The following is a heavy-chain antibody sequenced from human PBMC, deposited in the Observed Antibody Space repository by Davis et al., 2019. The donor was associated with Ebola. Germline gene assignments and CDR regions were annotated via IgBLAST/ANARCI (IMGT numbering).Heavy chain of an antibody. D-gene: IGHD4-23*01. V-gene: IGHV4-34*01. CDR3: ARHTSYGGKTWFDP. CDR1: GGSFSSYY. CDR2: INHSGST. J-gene: IGHJ5*02. Sequence: SETLSLTCAVSGGSFSSYYWSWIRQPPGKGLEWIGEINHSGSTSYNPSLKIRVTISVDTSENQFSLRLTSVTAADTALYYCARHTSYGGKTWFDPWGQGTLVTVSS.